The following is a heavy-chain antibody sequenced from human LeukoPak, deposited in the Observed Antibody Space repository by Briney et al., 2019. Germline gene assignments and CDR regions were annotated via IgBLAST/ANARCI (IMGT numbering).Heavy chain of an antibody. CDR2: INHSGST. J-gene: IGHJ1*01. CDR1: GGSFSGYY. Sequence: PSETLSLTCAVYGGSFSGYYWSWIRQPPGKGLEWIGEINHSGSTNYNPSLKSRVTIPVDTSKNQFSLKLSSVTAADTAVYYCARGLGYCSSTSCRREYFQHWGQGTLVTVSS. D-gene: IGHD2-2*01. CDR3: ARGLGYCSSTSCRREYFQH. V-gene: IGHV4-34*01.